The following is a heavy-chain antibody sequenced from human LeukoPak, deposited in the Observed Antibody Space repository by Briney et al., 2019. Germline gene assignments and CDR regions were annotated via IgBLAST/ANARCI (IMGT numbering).Heavy chain of an antibody. CDR3: ARDCSWSYGT. J-gene: IGHJ5*02. V-gene: IGHV1-18*01. D-gene: IGHD1-26*01. Sequence: ASVEVSCKASRRTFSTYGIRWVRQAPGQGLEWMGWISAYNGNTNYAQKLQGRVTMTTDPSTCTAYMEQRSVRSYDTVVDYCARDCSWSYGTWGQGPLVTVS. CDR1: RRTFSTYG. CDR2: ISAYNGNT.